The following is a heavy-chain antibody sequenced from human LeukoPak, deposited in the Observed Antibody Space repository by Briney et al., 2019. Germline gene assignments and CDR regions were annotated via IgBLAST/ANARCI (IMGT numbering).Heavy chain of an antibody. CDR3: ARFPRRGNYYFDY. D-gene: IGHD3-10*01. J-gene: IGHJ4*02. Sequence: GGSLRLSCTASGFPFSSYAMHWVRQAPGKGLEWEALISYDGSNKYYADSVKGRFTVSRDNSKSTLYLQMNSLRAEDTAVYYCARFPRRGNYYFDYWGQGTLVTVSS. V-gene: IGHV3-30-3*01. CDR2: ISYDGSNK. CDR1: GFPFSSYA.